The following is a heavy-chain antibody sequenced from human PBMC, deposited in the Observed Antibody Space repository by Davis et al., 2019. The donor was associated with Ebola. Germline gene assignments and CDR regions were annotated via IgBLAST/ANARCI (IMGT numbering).Heavy chain of an antibody. CDR1: GYTFTGYY. D-gene: IGHD4-11*01. Sequence: ASVKVSCKASGYTFTGYYMHWVRQAPGQGLEWMGWINPNSGGTNYAQKFQGRVTMTRDTSISTAYLDLRSLKSDDTAVYYCARGTTVTTDPHYYYMDVWGKGTTVTVSS. J-gene: IGHJ6*03. V-gene: IGHV1-2*02. CDR3: ARGTTVTTDPHYYYMDV. CDR2: INPNSGGT.